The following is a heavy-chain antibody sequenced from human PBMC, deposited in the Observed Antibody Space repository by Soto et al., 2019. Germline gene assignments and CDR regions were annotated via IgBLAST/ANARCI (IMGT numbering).Heavy chain of an antibody. J-gene: IGHJ6*02. CDR3: ASGPSSSWYEGLNYGMDV. D-gene: IGHD6-13*01. Sequence: EVQLVESGGGLVQPGGSLRLSCAASGFTVSSNYMSWVRQAPGKGLEWVSVIYSGGSTYYADSVKGRFTISRDNSMNTLYRQMNSLRAEDTAVYYCASGPSSSWYEGLNYGMDVWGQGTTVTVSS. CDR1: GFTVSSNY. V-gene: IGHV3-66*01. CDR2: IYSGGST.